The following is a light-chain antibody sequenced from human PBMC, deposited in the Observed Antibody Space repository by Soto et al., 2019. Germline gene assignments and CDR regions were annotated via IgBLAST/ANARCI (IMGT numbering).Light chain of an antibody. CDR1: QSISSW. CDR2: KAS. Sequence: DIQMTQSPSTLSASVGDRVTITCRASQSISSWLAWYQQKPGKAPKLLIYKASTLESGVPSRFSGSGSGTEFTLTISSLQPDDFATYYCQQYDIDPITFGQGTRLEIK. J-gene: IGKJ5*01. CDR3: QQYDIDPIT. V-gene: IGKV1-5*03.